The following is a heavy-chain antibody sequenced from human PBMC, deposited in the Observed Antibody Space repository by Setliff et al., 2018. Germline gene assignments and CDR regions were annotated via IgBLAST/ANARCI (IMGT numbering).Heavy chain of an antibody. J-gene: IGHJ4*02. Sequence: ASETLSLTCKVSGGSISGYYLTWIRQPPGKGLEWIGYFHTYGSPHYNPSLRSRVTISVDTSKNQFSLKLNSVTAADTAVYYCASGGYNYGALDYWGQGALVTVS. CDR1: GGSISGYY. D-gene: IGHD5-18*01. CDR3: ASGGYNYGALDY. CDR2: FHTYGSP. V-gene: IGHV4-4*08.